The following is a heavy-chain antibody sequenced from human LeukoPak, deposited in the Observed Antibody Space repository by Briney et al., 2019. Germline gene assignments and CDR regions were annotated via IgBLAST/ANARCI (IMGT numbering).Heavy chain of an antibody. V-gene: IGHV3-64*01. CDR2: ISSNGGST. CDR3: ATLKGGYYYDSSGYYFDY. Sequence: TGGSLRLXCAASGFTFSSYAMHWVRQAPGKGLEYVSGISSNGGSTYYANSVKGRFTISRDNSKNTLYLQMGSLRDEDMAVYYCATLKGGYYYDSSGYYFDYWGQGTLVTVSS. D-gene: IGHD3-22*01. J-gene: IGHJ4*02. CDR1: GFTFSSYA.